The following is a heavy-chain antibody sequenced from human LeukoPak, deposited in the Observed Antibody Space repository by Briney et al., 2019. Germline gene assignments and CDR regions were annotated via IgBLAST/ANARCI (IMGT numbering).Heavy chain of an antibody. J-gene: IGHJ4*02. Sequence: SETLSLTCAVYGGFFSGYYWSWIRQPPGKGLEWIGEINHSGSTNYNPSLKSRVTISVDTSKNQFSLKLSSVTAADTAVYYCARGLRPKYYYDSSGYQIPQLNARRNALSFDYWGQGTLVTVSS. CDR2: INHSGST. CDR3: ARGLRPKYYYDSSGYQIPQLNARRNALSFDY. V-gene: IGHV4-34*01. CDR1: GGFFSGYY. D-gene: IGHD3-22*01.